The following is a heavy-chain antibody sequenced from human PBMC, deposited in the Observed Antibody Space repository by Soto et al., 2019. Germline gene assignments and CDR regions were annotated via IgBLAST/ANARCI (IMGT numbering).Heavy chain of an antibody. Sequence: TSETLSLTCTVSGGSISSYYWSWIRQPPGKGLEWIGYIYYSGSTNYNPSLKSRVTISVDTSKNQFSPKLSSVTAADTAVYYCARDPTVNPPYYGMDVWGHGTTVTVSS. V-gene: IGHV4-59*01. CDR3: ARDPTVNPPYYGMDV. CDR2: IYYSGST. CDR1: GGSISSYY. J-gene: IGHJ6*02. D-gene: IGHD4-4*01.